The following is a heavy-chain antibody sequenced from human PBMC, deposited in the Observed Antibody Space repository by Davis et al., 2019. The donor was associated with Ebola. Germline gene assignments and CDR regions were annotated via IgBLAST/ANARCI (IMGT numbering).Heavy chain of an antibody. Sequence: AASVKVSCKASGYTFIDYYIHWVRQAPGQGLEWMGWINPKSGGTKYAQKLQDWVTMTRDTSISTAYMELTSLTSDDTAVYYCARDKMVRTDNWFDPWGQGTLVTVSS. J-gene: IGHJ5*02. V-gene: IGHV1-2*04. CDR1: GYTFIDYY. CDR2: INPKSGGT. CDR3: ARDKMVRTDNWFDP. D-gene: IGHD3-10*01.